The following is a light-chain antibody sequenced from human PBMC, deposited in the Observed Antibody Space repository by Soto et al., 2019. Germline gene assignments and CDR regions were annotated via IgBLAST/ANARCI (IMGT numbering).Light chain of an antibody. CDR2: DIF. V-gene: IGKV3D-15*01. CDR1: ESVRSSY. Sequence: EIVLTQSPGTLSLSPGERATLSCRASESVRSSYLAWYRQKPGQAPRLVIYDIFTRATGVPTRISGSGSGTEFTLTISSLQSEDFAVYYCQQYNSWPLTFGGGTKVEIK. CDR3: QQYNSWPLT. J-gene: IGKJ4*01.